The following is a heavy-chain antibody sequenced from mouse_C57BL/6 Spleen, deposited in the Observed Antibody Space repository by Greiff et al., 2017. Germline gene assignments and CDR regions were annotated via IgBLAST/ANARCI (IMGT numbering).Heavy chain of an antibody. CDR1: GYTFTSYW. Sequence: QVQLQQPGAELVMPGASVKLSCKASGYTFTSYWMPWVKQRPGQGLEWIGEIDPSDSYTNYNQKFKGKSTLTVDKSSSTAYMQLSSLTSEDSAVYYCARPTRGSLDYWGQGTTLTVSS. CDR2: IDPSDSYT. CDR3: ARPTRGSLDY. D-gene: IGHD1-1*01. J-gene: IGHJ2*01. V-gene: IGHV1-69*01.